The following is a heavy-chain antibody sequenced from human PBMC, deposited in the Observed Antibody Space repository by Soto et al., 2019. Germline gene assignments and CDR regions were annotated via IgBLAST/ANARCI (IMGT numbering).Heavy chain of an antibody. CDR2: IYYSGST. J-gene: IGHJ4*02. CDR3: ARHGYSYGVLI. Sequence: SETLSLTCTVSGGSISSYYWSWIRQPPGKGLEWIGYIYYSGSTNYNPSLKSRVTISVDTSKNQFSLKLSSVTAADTAVYYCARHGYSYGVLIWGQGTLVTVSS. D-gene: IGHD5-18*01. CDR1: GGSISSYY. V-gene: IGHV4-59*08.